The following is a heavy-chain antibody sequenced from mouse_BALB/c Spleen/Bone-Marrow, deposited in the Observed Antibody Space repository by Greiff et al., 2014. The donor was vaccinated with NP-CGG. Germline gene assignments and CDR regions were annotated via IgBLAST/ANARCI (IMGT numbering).Heavy chain of an antibody. Sequence: EVQLQQSGAELVKPGASVKLSCTTSGFNFNDSYIHWVKQRPEQGLEWIGRIDPGNGNTNYDPEFKGKATITADKSSNTAYLHLSSLASEDTAVYSCAHDAPFDYWGQGTLVTVSA. CDR3: AHDAPFDY. CDR1: GFNFNDSY. J-gene: IGHJ3*01. V-gene: IGHV14-3*02. CDR2: IDPGNGNT.